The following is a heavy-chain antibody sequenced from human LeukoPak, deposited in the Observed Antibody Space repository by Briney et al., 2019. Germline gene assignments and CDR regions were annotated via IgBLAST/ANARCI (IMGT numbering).Heavy chain of an antibody. D-gene: IGHD6-19*01. J-gene: IGHJ5*02. Sequence: PGGSLRLSCAASGFSFSDHYMDWVRQAPGKGLEWVSSISSSSSYIYYADSLKGRFTISRDNAKNSLYLQMNSLRAEDTAVYYCTRARAVASFYGFDPWGQGTLVTVSS. CDR1: GFSFSDHY. CDR3: TRARAVASFYGFDP. CDR2: ISSSSSYI. V-gene: IGHV3-21*01.